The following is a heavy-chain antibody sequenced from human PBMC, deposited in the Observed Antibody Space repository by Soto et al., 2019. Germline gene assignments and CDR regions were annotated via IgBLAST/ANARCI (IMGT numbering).Heavy chain of an antibody. Sequence: QVQLVQSGAEVKKPGASVKVSCKASGYTFTSYDINWVRQATGQGLEWMGWMNPNSGNTGYAQKFQGRVTMTRNTSISTAYMELSSLRSEDMAVYYCAITLYYDFYHYYYMDVWGKGTTVTVSS. CDR2: MNPNSGNT. J-gene: IGHJ6*03. V-gene: IGHV1-8*01. D-gene: IGHD3-3*01. CDR3: AITLYYDFYHYYYMDV. CDR1: GYTFTSYD.